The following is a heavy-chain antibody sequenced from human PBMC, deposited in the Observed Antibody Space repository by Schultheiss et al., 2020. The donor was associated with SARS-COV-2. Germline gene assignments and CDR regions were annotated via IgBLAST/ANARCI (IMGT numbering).Heavy chain of an antibody. CDR2: ISAYNGNT. Sequence: ASVKVSCKASGYTFTSYGISWVRQAPGQGLEWMGWISAYNGNTNYAQKLQGRVTMTTDTSTSTAYMELRSLRSDDTAVYYCARVGDGYNSDDAFDIWGQGTMVTVSS. D-gene: IGHD5-24*01. CDR3: ARVGDGYNSDDAFDI. V-gene: IGHV1-18*01. CDR1: GYTFTSYG. J-gene: IGHJ3*02.